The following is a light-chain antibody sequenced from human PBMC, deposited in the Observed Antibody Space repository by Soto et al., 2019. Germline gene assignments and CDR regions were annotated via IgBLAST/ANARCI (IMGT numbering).Light chain of an antibody. CDR3: AAWDGSLNHIL. V-gene: IGLV1-44*01. Sequence: HPPSASGAPRPGGPITYSGSLSNMGSNTVNWYQHLPGTAPKLLIYSDNQRPSGVPDRFSGAKSGTSASLAITGLQSEDEADYYCAAWDGSLNHILFGGGTKVXVL. CDR1: LSNMGSNT. J-gene: IGLJ2*01. CDR2: SDN.